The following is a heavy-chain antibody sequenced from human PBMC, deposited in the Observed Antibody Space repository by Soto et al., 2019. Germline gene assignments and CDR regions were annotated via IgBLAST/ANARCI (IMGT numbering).Heavy chain of an antibody. D-gene: IGHD4-17*01. CDR3: ARTTYGDYAAFDI. J-gene: IGHJ3*02. CDR2: IYYSGST. CDR1: GGSISSYY. Sequence: SSETLSLTCTVSGGSISSYYWSWIRQPPGKGLEWIGYIYYSGSTNYNPSLKSRVTISVDTSKNQFSLKLSSVTAADTAVYYCARTTYGDYAAFDIWGQGKMVTVSS. V-gene: IGHV4-59*01.